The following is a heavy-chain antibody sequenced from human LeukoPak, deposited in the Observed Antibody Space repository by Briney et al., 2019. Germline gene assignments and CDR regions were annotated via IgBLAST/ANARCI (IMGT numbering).Heavy chain of an antibody. CDR1: GGSFSGYY. CDR3: ARAKLIGSHWYFDL. J-gene: IGHJ2*01. D-gene: IGHD3-10*01. CDR2: INHSGST. Sequence: SETLSLTCAVYGGSFSGYYWSWIRQPPGKGLEWIGEINHSGSTNYNPYLKSRVTISVDTSKNQFSLKLSSVTAADTAVYYCARAKLIGSHWYFDLWGRGTLVTVSS. V-gene: IGHV4-34*01.